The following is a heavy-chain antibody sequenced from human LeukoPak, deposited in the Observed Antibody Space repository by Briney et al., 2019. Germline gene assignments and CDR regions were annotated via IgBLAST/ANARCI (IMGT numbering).Heavy chain of an antibody. J-gene: IGHJ4*02. CDR2: ISHSGST. Sequence: PETLSLTCTVSGGSIRSSSYYWGWIRQPPGKGLEWIGSISHSGSTYYNPSLKSRVTISVDTSKNQFSLKLSSVTAADTAVYYCARDSDYAVDYWGQGTLVTVSS. CDR3: ARDSDYAVDY. V-gene: IGHV4-39*07. CDR1: GGSIRSSSYY. D-gene: IGHD4-17*01.